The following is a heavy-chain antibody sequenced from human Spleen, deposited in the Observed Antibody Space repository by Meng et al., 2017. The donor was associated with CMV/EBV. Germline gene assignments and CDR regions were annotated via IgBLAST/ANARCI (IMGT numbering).Heavy chain of an antibody. V-gene: IGHV4-34*01. CDR1: GGSFSGYY. D-gene: IGHD1-26*01. CDR2: ISHSGST. Sequence: DGGSFSGYYWSWIRQPPGKGLEWIGEISHSGSTNYDPSLKSRVTISVDTSKNQFSRKLSSVTAADTAVYYCARGVVGATLIYYFDYWGQGTLVTVSS. CDR3: ARGVVGATLIYYFDY. J-gene: IGHJ4*02.